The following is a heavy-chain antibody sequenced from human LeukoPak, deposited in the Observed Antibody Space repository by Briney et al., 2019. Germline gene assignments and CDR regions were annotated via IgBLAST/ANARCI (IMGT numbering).Heavy chain of an antibody. J-gene: IGHJ6*03. CDR3: ARVMGSVVAAQGGTPDYYYMDV. Sequence: ASVKVSCKASGGTFSSYAISWVRQAPGQGLEWMGGIIPIFGTANYAQKFQGRVTITTDESTSTAYMELSSLRSEDTAVYYCARVMGSVVAAQGGTPDYYYMDVWGKGTTVTVSS. CDR2: IIPIFGTA. V-gene: IGHV1-69*05. D-gene: IGHD2-15*01. CDR1: GGTFSSYA.